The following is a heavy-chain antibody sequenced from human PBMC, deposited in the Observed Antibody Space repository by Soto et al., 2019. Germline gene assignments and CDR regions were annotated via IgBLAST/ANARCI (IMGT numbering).Heavy chain of an antibody. CDR2: ISAYNGDT. D-gene: IGHD2-8*01. CDR1: GYTLTRYG. J-gene: IGHJ6*02. Sequence: AVSGRVSCKAWGYTLTRYGSSWVRQAPGQGLEWMGWISAYNGDTNYAQKFQDRVSMTIDTSTGTAYMELRSLTSDDTAIYYCAKNGQPPYYYYGMDVWGQGTTVTVSS. CDR3: AKNGQPPYYYYGMDV. V-gene: IGHV1-18*01.